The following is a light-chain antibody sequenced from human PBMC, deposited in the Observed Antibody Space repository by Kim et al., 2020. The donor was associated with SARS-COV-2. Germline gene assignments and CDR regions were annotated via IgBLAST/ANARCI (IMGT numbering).Light chain of an antibody. J-gene: IGLJ2*01. Sequence: NFMLTQPHSVSESPGKTVTISCTRSSGSIASDYVQWYQQRPGSAPTTVISYDDQRPSGVPDRFSGSIDRSTNSASLTISGLMPEDEADYYCQSHNDYNQVFGGGTKLTVL. CDR1: SGSIASDY. CDR3: QSHNDYNQV. V-gene: IGLV6-57*03. CDR2: YDD.